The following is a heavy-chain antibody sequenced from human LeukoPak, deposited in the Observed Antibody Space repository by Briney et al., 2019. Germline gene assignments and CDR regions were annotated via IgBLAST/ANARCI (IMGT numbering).Heavy chain of an antibody. V-gene: IGHV5-51*01. D-gene: IGHD6-13*01. CDR3: ARHPIAAAGPYYYYYMDV. CDR2: IYPGDSDT. CDR1: GYSFTSYW. Sequence: GESLKISCKSSGYSFTSYWIGWVRQMPGKGLEWMGIIYPGDSDTRYSPSFQGQVTISADKSISTAYLQWSSLKASDTAMYYCARHPIAAAGPYYYYYMDVWGKGTTVTVSS. J-gene: IGHJ6*03.